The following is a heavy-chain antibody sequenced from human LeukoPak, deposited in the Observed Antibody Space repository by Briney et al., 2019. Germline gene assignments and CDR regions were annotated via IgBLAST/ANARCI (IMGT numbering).Heavy chain of an antibody. V-gene: IGHV3-11*01. Sequence: GGSLRLSCAASGLRFSDQYMIWIRQTPGKGLEWISFISGSGANRFYADSVKGRFTISRDNAKNALYLQMNSLRVEDTAVYYCANFEPGYTSSWYAEFWGQGTLVTVSS. J-gene: IGHJ4*02. D-gene: IGHD6-13*01. CDR3: ANFEPGYTSSWYAEF. CDR2: ISGSGANR. CDR1: GLRFSDQY.